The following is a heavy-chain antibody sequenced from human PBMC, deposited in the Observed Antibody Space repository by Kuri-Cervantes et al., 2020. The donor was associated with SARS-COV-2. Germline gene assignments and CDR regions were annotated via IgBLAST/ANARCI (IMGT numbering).Heavy chain of an antibody. V-gene: IGHV3-30*18. D-gene: IGHD2-21*02. J-gene: IGHJ4*02. CDR3: AKDCGGDCYLDY. CDR2: ISYDGSNK. CDR1: GFTFNSYG. Sequence: GGSLRLSCAASGFTFNSYGMHWVRQAPGKGLEWVAVISYDGSNKYYADSVKGRFTISRDNSKNTLYLQMNSLRAEDTAVYYCAKDCGGDCYLDYWGQGTLVTVSS.